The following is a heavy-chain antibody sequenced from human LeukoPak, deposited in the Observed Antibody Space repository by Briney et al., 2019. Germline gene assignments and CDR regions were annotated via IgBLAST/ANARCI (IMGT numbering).Heavy chain of an antibody. CDR3: ARHPGGENTQFDY. D-gene: IGHD3-16*01. Sequence: SESLSLTCTVSGGSTRNYSWIWLRQPPEQGLQCIGYFYYTGNTNYNPSLKRRATISVDTPTNQFSLKLRSVTAADTAVYYCARHPGGENTQFDYWGQGTLVTVSS. CDR2: FYYTGNT. V-gene: IGHV4-59*08. J-gene: IGHJ4*02. CDR1: GGSTRNYS.